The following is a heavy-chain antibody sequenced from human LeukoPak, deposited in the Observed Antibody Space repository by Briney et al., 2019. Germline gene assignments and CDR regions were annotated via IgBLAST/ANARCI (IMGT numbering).Heavy chain of an antibody. Sequence: GESLQISCKGSGYIFTSYWIGWVRQLPGKGLEWMGIIYPGESDTRYSPSFQGQVTISADKSISTAYLQWSSLKASDTAMYYCARHRRYCSSTSCYTFDYYYYMDVWGKGTTVTVSS. D-gene: IGHD2-2*02. CDR2: IYPGESDT. CDR1: GYIFTSYW. J-gene: IGHJ6*03. CDR3: ARHRRYCSSTSCYTFDYYYYMDV. V-gene: IGHV5-51*01.